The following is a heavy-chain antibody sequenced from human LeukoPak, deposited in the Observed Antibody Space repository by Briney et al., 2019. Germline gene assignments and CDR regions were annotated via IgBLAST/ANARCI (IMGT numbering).Heavy chain of an antibody. Sequence: ASVKVSCKASGYTFTGYYMHWVRQAPGQGLEWMGWINPNSGGTNYAQKFQGRVTMTRDTSISTAYMELSRLRFDDTAVYYCARELYGSGSYFSAFDIWGQETMVTVSS. V-gene: IGHV1-2*02. CDR3: ARELYGSGSYFSAFDI. CDR2: INPNSGGT. CDR1: GYTFTGYY. J-gene: IGHJ3*02. D-gene: IGHD3-10*01.